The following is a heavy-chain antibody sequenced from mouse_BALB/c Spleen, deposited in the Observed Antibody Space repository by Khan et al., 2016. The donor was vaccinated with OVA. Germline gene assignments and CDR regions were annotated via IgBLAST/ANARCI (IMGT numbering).Heavy chain of an antibody. D-gene: IGHD2-14*01. J-gene: IGHJ3*01. CDR2: INPNNVYT. V-gene: IGHV1-4*01. CDR1: GYTFTTYT. Sequence: QVQLQQSGAELARPGASVKMSCKASGYTFTTYTIHWIKQRPGQGLKWIGFINPNNVYTNNNQRFKKKATLPEDKSSTTAYMQLSSLTSDDSAVYYCTRDGAYYRNDGWFAYWGQGTLVTVSA. CDR3: TRDGAYYRNDGWFAY.